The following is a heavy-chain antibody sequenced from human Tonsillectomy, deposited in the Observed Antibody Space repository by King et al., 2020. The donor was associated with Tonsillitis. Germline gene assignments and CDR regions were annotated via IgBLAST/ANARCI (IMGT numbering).Heavy chain of an antibody. Sequence: QLQESGPGLVKPSETLSLTCTVSGGSISSGSYYWGWIRQPPGKGLEWIGSLYYSGSTNYNPSLKSRVTISVDTSKNQFSLKLSSVTAADTAVYYCAREISGSGWFDYWGQGTLVTVSS. CDR1: GGSISSGSYY. CDR2: LYYSGST. J-gene: IGHJ4*02. CDR3: AREISGSGWFDY. D-gene: IGHD6-19*01. V-gene: IGHV4-39*07.